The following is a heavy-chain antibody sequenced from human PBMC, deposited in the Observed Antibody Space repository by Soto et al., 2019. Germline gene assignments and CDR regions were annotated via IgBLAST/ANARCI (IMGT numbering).Heavy chain of an antibody. CDR3: ARGRDYYDSSSDAFDI. J-gene: IGHJ3*02. V-gene: IGHV3-21*01. CDR2: ISSSSSYI. D-gene: IGHD3-22*01. CDR1: GFTFSSYS. Sequence: GGSLRLSCAASGFTFSSYSMNWVRQAPGKGLEWVSSISSSSSYIYYADSVKGRFTISRDNAKNPLYLQMNSLRAEDTAVYYCARGRDYYDSSSDAFDIWGQGTMVTVSS.